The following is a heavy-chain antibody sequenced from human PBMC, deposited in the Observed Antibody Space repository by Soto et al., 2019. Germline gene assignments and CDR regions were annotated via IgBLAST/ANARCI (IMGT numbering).Heavy chain of an antibody. J-gene: IGHJ6*02. CDR3: TRVNTIFLSPDYFSYDIDV. V-gene: IGHV1-3*04. CDR1: GYTFATYA. D-gene: IGHD3-9*01. Sequence: QVPLVQSGAEVKKPGASVKVSCKASGYTFATYAIHWVRQAPGQRLEWMGWINTGNGYTEYSQNFRGRVTITRDTSASTAYMELSSLRSEDPAFYYCTRVNTIFLSPDYFSYDIDVWGHGATVTVAS. CDR2: INTGNGYT.